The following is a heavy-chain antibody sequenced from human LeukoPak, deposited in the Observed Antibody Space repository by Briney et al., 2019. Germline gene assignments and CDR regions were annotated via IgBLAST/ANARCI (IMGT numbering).Heavy chain of an antibody. D-gene: IGHD6-19*01. CDR2: INHSGST. V-gene: IGHV4-34*01. J-gene: IGHJ4*02. CDR1: GGSFSGYY. CDR3: XXGLXGIPYSSGWYPPASFDY. Sequence: SETLSLTCAVYGGSFSGYYWSWIRQPPGKGLEWIGEINHSGSTNYNPSLKSRVTISVDTSKNQFSLKLSSVTAADTAVYYCXXGLXGIPYSSGWYPPASFDYWGQGTLVTVSS.